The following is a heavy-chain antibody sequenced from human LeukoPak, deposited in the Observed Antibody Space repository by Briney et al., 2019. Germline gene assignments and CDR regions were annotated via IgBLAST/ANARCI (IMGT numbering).Heavy chain of an antibody. Sequence: GGSLRLSCAASGFTFSSYSMNWVRQAPGKGLEWVSSISSSSSYIYYADSVKGRFTISRDNAKNSLYLQMNSLRAEDTAVYYCAGTVDTAMVIRYWGQGTLVTVSS. CDR3: AGTVDTAMVIRY. V-gene: IGHV3-21*01. D-gene: IGHD5-18*01. J-gene: IGHJ4*02. CDR1: GFTFSSYS. CDR2: ISSSSSYI.